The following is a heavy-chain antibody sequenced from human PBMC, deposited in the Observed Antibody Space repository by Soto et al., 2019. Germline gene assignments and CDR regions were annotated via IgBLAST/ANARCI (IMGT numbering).Heavy chain of an antibody. CDR3: ARGKDGRRAGTYYFDMDV. CDR1: GFSFRDYW. J-gene: IGHJ6*03. V-gene: IGHV3-7*01. CDR2: IKQDGSEK. Sequence: PGGSLRLSCAASGFSFRDYWMTWVRQAPGKGLDWVANIKQDGSEKYYLDSLKGRFTISRDNAKNSVYLLMNSLRAEDTAVYYWARGKDGRRAGTYYFDMDVWGKGTTVTVSS. D-gene: IGHD1-1*01.